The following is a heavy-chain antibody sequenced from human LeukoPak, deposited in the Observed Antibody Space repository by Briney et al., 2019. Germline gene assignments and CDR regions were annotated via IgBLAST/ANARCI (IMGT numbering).Heavy chain of an antibody. CDR1: GYTFTGYY. CDR3: ARDRGAGYNPIDY. J-gene: IGHJ4*02. D-gene: IGHD5-24*01. Sequence: ASVKVSCKASGYTFTGYYMHWVRQVPGQGLEWMGWINPNSGGTNYAQKFQGRVTMTRDTSISTAYMELSRLRSDDTAVYYCARDRGAGYNPIDYWGQGTLVTVSS. V-gene: IGHV1-2*02. CDR2: INPNSGGT.